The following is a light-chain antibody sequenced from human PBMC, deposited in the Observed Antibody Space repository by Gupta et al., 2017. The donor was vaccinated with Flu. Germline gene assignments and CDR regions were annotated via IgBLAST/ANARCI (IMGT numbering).Light chain of an antibody. CDR3: QQYNVPLT. J-gene: IGKJ4*01. V-gene: IGKV1-33*01. CDR1: QDITDY. Sequence: DIQMTQSPSSLSASVGDRVTITCQASQDITDYLNWYQQKPGKAPKLLIYDGWHLETGVPSRFSGTASATDFTLTISSLQPDDFATYYCQQYNVPLTFGGGTKVEMK. CDR2: DGW.